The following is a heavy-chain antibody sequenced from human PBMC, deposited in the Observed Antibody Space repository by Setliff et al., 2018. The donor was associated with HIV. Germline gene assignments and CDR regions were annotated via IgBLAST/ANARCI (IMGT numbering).Heavy chain of an antibody. CDR1: GYSISSGYY. J-gene: IGHJ5*02. CDR2: IYHSGST. D-gene: IGHD3-10*01. Sequence: SETLSLTCTVSGYSISSGYYWGWIRQPPGKGLEWIGNIYHSGSTYYNPSLKSRVTISIDRSKNQFSLKLSSVTAADTAVYYCARSTYYYGSGKGSGWFDPWGHGTRVTVSS. V-gene: IGHV4-38-2*02. CDR3: ARSTYYYGSGKGSGWFDP.